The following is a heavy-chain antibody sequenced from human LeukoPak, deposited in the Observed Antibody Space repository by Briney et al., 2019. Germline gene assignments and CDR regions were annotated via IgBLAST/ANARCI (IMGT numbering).Heavy chain of an antibody. J-gene: IGHJ4*02. CDR2: ISAYNGNT. V-gene: IGHV1-18*01. CDR1: GYTFTSYG. Sequence: ASVKASCKASGYTFTSYGISWVRQAPGQGLEWMGWISAYNGNTNYAQKLQGRVTMTTDTSTSTAYMELRSLRSDDTAVYYCARGYCSSTSCVFFDYWGQGTLVTVSS. CDR3: ARGYCSSTSCVFFDY. D-gene: IGHD2-2*01.